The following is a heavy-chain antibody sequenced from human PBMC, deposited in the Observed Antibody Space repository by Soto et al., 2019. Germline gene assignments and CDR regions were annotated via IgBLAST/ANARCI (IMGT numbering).Heavy chain of an antibody. CDR2: IIPIFGTA. D-gene: IGHD3-10*01. Sequence: QVQLVQSGAEVKKPGSSVKVSCKASGGTFSSYAISWVRQAPGQGLEWMGGIIPIFGTANYAQKFQGRVTITADESTSTAYPELSSLRSEDTAVYYCARVVHTVRGVIGWFDPWGQGTLVTVSS. CDR3: ARVVHTVRGVIGWFDP. CDR1: GGTFSSYA. V-gene: IGHV1-69*01. J-gene: IGHJ5*02.